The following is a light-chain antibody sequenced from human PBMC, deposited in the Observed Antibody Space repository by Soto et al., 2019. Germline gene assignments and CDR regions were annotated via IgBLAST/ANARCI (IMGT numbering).Light chain of an antibody. V-gene: IGKV3-20*01. J-gene: IGKJ1*01. CDR1: QSVTKS. CDR2: GAS. CDR3: QQYGGSPRT. Sequence: EIVLTHSPGPLSFSPGEIATLSCRASQSVTKSLAWYQQKPGQAPRLLIYGASSRATGIPDRFSGSGSGTDFTLTISRLEPEDFAVYYCQQYGGSPRTFGQGTKVDIK.